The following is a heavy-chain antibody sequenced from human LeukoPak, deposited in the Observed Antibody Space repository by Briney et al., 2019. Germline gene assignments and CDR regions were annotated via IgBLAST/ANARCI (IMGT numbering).Heavy chain of an antibody. J-gene: IGHJ3*01. CDR1: GFSLRKSGVG. Sequence: SGPTLVKPTQTLTLTCTFSGFSLRKSGVGVGWIRQPPGKALEWPALIYWDDDKRYSPSLKSRLTITKDMSKNQVVLTMTNMDPVDTATYYCARVDSSNWYHAFDLWGQGTMATVFS. V-gene: IGHV2-5*02. D-gene: IGHD6-13*01. CDR3: ARVDSSNWYHAFDL. CDR2: IYWDDDK.